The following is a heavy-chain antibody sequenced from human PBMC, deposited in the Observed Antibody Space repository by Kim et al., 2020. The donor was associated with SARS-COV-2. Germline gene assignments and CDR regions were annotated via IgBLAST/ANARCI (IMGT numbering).Heavy chain of an antibody. CDR2: INHSGST. CDR3: ARSRLAYACHDL. J-gene: IGHJ2*01. CDR1: GGSFSGYY. V-gene: IGHV4-34*01. D-gene: IGHD3-16*01. Sequence: SETLSLTCAVYGGSFSGYYWSWIRQPPGKGLEWIGEINHSGSTNYNPSLKSRVTISVDTSKNQFSLKLSSVTAADTAVYYCARSRLAYACHDLWGRGTLVTVSS.